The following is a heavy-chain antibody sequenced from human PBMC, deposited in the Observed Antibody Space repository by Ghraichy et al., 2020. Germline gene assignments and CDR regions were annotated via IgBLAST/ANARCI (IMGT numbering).Heavy chain of an antibody. D-gene: IGHD3-22*01. CDR1: GGSVSSSSYY. CDR3: TRPSYDLGSTGYFYFDY. J-gene: IGHJ4*02. CDR2: IFYSGTT. V-gene: IGHV4-39*01. Sequence: SETLSLTCTVSGGSVSSSSYYWGWIRQPPGKGLEWIGSIFYSGTTYYNPSLKSRVTISVDTSNNQFSLKLSSVTAADTAVYYCTRPSYDLGSTGYFYFDYWGQGTLVTVSS.